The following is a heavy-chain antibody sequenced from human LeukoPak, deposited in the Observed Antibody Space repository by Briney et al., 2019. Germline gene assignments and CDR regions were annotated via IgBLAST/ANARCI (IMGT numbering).Heavy chain of an antibody. D-gene: IGHD6-13*01. CDR1: GGSFSGYY. Sequence: SETLSLTYAVYGGSFSGYYWSWIRQPPGKGLEWIGEINHSGSTNYNPSLESRVTISVDTSKNQFSLKLSSVTAADTAVYYCARGVTYSSSWYFRQGGYDYWGQGTLVTVSS. CDR2: INHSGST. J-gene: IGHJ4*02. CDR3: ARGVTYSSSWYFRQGGYDY. V-gene: IGHV4-34*01.